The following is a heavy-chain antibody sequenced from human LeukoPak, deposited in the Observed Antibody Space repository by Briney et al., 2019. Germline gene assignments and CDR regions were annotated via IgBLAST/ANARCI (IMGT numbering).Heavy chain of an antibody. CDR2: VYTSGSP. J-gene: IGHJ6*03. CDR1: GYSISSSYC. V-gene: IGHV4-28*01. Sequence: PSETRSPTWHVSGYSISSSYCWGWIRQPPGKGLESIGYVYTSGSPNYNPALKRRVTISVDTSKDQFSLELSSVAPADPAVYYCGSRAPRSWYGPPYYYYIDVWGKGTADSVFS. D-gene: IGHD6-13*01. CDR3: GSRAPRSWYGPPYYYYIDV.